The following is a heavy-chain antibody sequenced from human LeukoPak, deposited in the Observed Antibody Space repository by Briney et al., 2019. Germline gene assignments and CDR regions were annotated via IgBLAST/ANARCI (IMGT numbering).Heavy chain of an antibody. CDR3: ARGVGVVAIFEY. CDR2: TYYRSKWYN. D-gene: IGHD3-22*01. V-gene: IGHV6-1*01. J-gene: IGHJ4*02. Sequence: SQTLSLTCAISGDSVSSNSADWNWMRQSPSRDLEWLRRTYYRSKWYNDYEESVKRRITINPDTSKNQFSLQLNCVIPENTAVYYCARGVGVVAIFEYWGQGTLVTVSS. CDR1: GDSVSSNSAD.